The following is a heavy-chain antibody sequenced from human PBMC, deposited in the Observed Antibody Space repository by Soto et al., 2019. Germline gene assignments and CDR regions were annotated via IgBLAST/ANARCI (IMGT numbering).Heavy chain of an antibody. CDR3: ATLRFLEWFDYYYYGMDV. CDR2: ISSSSSTI. Sequence: EVQLVESGGGLVQPGGSLRLSCAASGFTFSSYSMNWVRQAPGKGLEWVSYISSSSSTIYYADSVKGRFTISRDNAKNSLYLQMNSLRDEDTAVYYCATLRFLEWFDYYYYGMDVWGQGTTVTVSS. V-gene: IGHV3-48*02. D-gene: IGHD3-3*01. CDR1: GFTFSSYS. J-gene: IGHJ6*02.